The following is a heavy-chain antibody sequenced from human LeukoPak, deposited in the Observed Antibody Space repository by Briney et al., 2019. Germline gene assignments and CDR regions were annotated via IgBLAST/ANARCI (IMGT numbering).Heavy chain of an antibody. J-gene: IGHJ6*03. D-gene: IGHD2-21*02. V-gene: IGHV3-66*01. CDR3: ARESCGGDCWGRFMDV. Sequence: GGSLRLSCAASGFTFSTYYMSWVRQAPGKGLEWVSVIYSDDSTFYADSVKGRFTISRDNSKNTLYLQMNSLRADDTALYYCARESCGGDCWGRFMDVRGKGTTVTISS. CDR1: GFTFSTYY. CDR2: IYSDDST.